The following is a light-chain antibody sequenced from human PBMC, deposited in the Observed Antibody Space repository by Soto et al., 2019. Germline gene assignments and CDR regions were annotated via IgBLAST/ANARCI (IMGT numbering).Light chain of an antibody. CDR2: DAS. CDR1: QSVSSN. V-gene: IGKV3-15*01. CDR3: QQYNNWPYT. Sequence: EIVMTQSPATLSVSPGERATLSCRASQSVSSNLAWYQQKPGQAPRLLIYDASPRATGIPARFSGSGSGTEVTLTISSLQSEDFAVFYCQQYNNWPYTFGQGTKLEIK. J-gene: IGKJ2*01.